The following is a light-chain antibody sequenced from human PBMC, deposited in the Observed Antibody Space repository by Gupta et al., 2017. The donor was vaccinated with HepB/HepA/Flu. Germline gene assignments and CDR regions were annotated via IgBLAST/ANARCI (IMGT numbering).Light chain of an antibody. CDR3: QQYDNLPLT. CDR2: DAS. J-gene: IGKJ4*01. CDR1: QDISNY. Sequence: DIHMTQSPSSLSASVRDRVTITCQASQDISNYLNWYQVKPGKAPKLLIYDASNLETGVPSRFSGSGSGTHFTFTISSLQPEDIATYYCQQYDNLPLTFGGGTKVEIK. V-gene: IGKV1-33*01.